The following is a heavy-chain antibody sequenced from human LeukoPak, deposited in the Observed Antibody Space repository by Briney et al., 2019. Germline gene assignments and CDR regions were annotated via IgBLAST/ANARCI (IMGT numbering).Heavy chain of an antibody. J-gene: IGHJ6*03. Sequence: GGSMRLSCAASGFTFSSYAMNWVRQAPGKGLEWVSYISDSGTTIYYTDSVRGRFTVSRDNAKNSLYLLMNRLRAEDTAVYYCARQLRGGTTSLYYYYYMDVWGKGTTVTVSS. CDR2: ISDSGTTI. CDR3: ARQLRGGTTSLYYYYYMDV. D-gene: IGHD1-1*01. V-gene: IGHV3-48*04. CDR1: GFTFSSYA.